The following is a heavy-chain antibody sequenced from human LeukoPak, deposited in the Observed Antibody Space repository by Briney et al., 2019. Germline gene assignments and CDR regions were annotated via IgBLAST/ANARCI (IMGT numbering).Heavy chain of an antibody. CDR3: ARGEQEYYDFWSGYLRGDFDP. J-gene: IGHJ5*02. V-gene: IGHV1-46*01. CDR2: INPSGGST. D-gene: IGHD3-3*01. CDR1: GYTFTSYY. Sequence: ASVKVSCKASGYTFTSYYMHWVRQVPGQGLEWMGIINPSGGSTSYAQKFQGRVTMTRDTSTSTVYMELSSLRSEDTAVYYCARGEQEYYDFWSGYLRGDFDPWGQGTLVTVSS.